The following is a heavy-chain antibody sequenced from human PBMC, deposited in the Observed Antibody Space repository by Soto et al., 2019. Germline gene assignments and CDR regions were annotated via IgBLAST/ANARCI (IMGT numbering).Heavy chain of an antibody. CDR1: GGTFSSYA. J-gene: IGHJ4*02. CDR3: AKDSDYYGSGAGDY. D-gene: IGHD3-10*01. V-gene: IGHV1-69*13. CDR2: IIPIFGTA. Sequence: SVKVSCKASGGTFSSYAISWVRQAPGQGLEWMGGIIPIFGTANYAQKFQGRVTITADESTSTAYMELSSLRSEDTAVYYCAKDSDYYGSGAGDYWGQGTLVTVSS.